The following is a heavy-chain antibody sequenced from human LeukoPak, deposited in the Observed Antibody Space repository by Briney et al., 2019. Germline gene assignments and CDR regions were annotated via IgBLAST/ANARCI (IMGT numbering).Heavy chain of an antibody. CDR3: AREAASIAARNAAFDY. Sequence: GGSLRLSCAASGFTFSSYSMNWVRQAPGKGLEWVSSISSSSSYIYYADLVKGRFTISRDNAKNSLYLQMNSLRAEDTAVYYCAREAASIAARNAAFDYWGQGTLVTVSS. D-gene: IGHD6-6*01. V-gene: IGHV3-21*01. CDR1: GFTFSSYS. J-gene: IGHJ4*02. CDR2: ISSSSSYI.